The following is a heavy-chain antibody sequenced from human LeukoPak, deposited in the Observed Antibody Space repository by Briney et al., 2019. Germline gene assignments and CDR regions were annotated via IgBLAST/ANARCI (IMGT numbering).Heavy chain of an antibody. CDR3: ARDKIPLGYCSGGSCYSEYYFDY. J-gene: IGHJ4*02. CDR1: GYTFTGYY. D-gene: IGHD2-15*01. V-gene: IGHV1-2*02. Sequence: GASVKVSCKASGYTFTGYYMHWVRQAPGQGLEWMGWINPNSGGTNYAQKFQGRVTMTRDTSISTAYMELSRLRSDDTAVYYCARDKIPLGYCSGGSCYSEYYFDYWGQGTLVTVSS. CDR2: INPNSGGT.